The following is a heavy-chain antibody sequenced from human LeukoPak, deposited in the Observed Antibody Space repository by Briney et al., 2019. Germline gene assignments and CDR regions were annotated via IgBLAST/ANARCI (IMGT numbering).Heavy chain of an antibody. Sequence: ASVKVSCKASGGTFSSYAISWVRQAPGQGLEWMGGIIPIFGTANYAQKFQGRVTITADESTSTAYMELSSLRSEDTAVCYCARTSHSGYDWSWFDPWGQGTLVTVSS. J-gene: IGHJ5*02. CDR3: ARTSHSGYDWSWFDP. CDR2: IIPIFGTA. CDR1: GGTFSSYA. V-gene: IGHV1-69*13. D-gene: IGHD5-12*01.